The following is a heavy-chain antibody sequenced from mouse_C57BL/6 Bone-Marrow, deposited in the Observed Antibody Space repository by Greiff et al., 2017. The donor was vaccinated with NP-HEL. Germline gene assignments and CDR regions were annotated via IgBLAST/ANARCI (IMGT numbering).Heavy chain of an antibody. J-gene: IGHJ2*01. CDR2: IYPGSGST. Sequence: QVQLQQPGAELVKPGASVKMSCKASGYTFSSYWITWVKQRPGQGLEWIGDIYPGSGSTNYNEKFKSKATLTVDTSSSTAYMQLSSLTSEDSAVYYCARIPPYYPERYYFDYWGQGTTLTVSS. CDR3: ARIPPYYPERYYFDY. CDR1: GYTFSSYW. D-gene: IGHD1-1*01. V-gene: IGHV1-55*01.